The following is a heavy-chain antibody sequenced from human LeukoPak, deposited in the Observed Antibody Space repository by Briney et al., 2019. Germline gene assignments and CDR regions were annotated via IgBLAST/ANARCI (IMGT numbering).Heavy chain of an antibody. V-gene: IGHV4-38-2*02. D-gene: IGHD4-23*01. Sequence: SETLSLTCNVSGYAISSGYYWGWIRQPPGTGLEWIGYIHSSGSPHYNPSFESRVTTLVDTSKNQFSLNLNSVTAADTAVYYCTRHPGGNDAHRFDYWGQGLLVTVSS. CDR3: TRHPGGNDAHRFDY. CDR1: GYAISSGYY. CDR2: IHSSGSP. J-gene: IGHJ4*02.